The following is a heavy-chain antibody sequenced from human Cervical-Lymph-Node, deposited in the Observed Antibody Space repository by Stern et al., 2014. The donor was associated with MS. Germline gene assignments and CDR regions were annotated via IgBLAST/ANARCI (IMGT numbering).Heavy chain of an antibody. D-gene: IGHD3-10*01. V-gene: IGHV4-31*03. CDR2: IFSSGST. J-gene: IGHJ6*02. CDR1: SGSISSGGYD. CDR3: AREHYYGAGSQHGMDV. Sequence: VQLVESGPGLVKPSQTLSLTCTVSSGSISSGGYDWAWIRQYPRRGLEWIGYIFSSGSTFYNPSLKSRVTISLDTSKNQFFLRLTSETAADTAVYYCAREHYYGAGSQHGMDVWGQGTTVTVSS.